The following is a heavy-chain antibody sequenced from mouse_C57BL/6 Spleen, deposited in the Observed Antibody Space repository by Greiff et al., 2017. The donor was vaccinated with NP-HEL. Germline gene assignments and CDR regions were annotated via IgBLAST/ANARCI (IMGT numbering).Heavy chain of an antibody. D-gene: IGHD4-1*01. V-gene: IGHV1-59*01. CDR2: IDPSDSYT. J-gene: IGHJ1*03. CDR1: GYTFTSYW. Sequence: QVQLQQPGAELVRPGTSVKLSCKASGYTFTSYWMHWVKQRPGQGLEWIGVIDPSDSYTNYNQKFKGKATLTVDTSSSTAYMQLSSLTSEDSAVYYCARSRLDWYFDVWGTGTTVTVSS. CDR3: ARSRLDWYFDV.